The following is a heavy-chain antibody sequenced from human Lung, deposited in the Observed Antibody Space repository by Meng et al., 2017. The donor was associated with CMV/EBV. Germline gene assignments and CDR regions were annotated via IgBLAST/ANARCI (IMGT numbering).Heavy chain of an antibody. Sequence: GESLKISCKGSGYSFTSYWIGWVRQMPGKGLEWMGIIYPGDSDTRYSPSFQGQVTISADKSISTAYLQWSSLKASDTAMYYCARELSSSSYYYGMDVWGQGTTVXVSS. V-gene: IGHV5-51*01. CDR3: ARELSSSSYYYGMDV. CDR2: IYPGDSDT. D-gene: IGHD6-6*01. J-gene: IGHJ6*02. CDR1: GYSFTSYW.